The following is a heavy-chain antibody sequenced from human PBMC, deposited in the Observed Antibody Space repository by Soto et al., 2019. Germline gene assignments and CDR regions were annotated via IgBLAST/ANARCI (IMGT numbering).Heavy chain of an antibody. CDR2: IYHSGST. Sequence: QLQLQESGSGLVKPSQTLSLTCAVSGGSISSGGYSWSWIRQPPGKGLEWIGYIYHSGSTYYNPSLKSRVTISVDRSKNQFSLKLSSVTAADTAVYYCARSRRDGYRAMEVRAFDIWGQGTMVTVSS. J-gene: IGHJ3*02. D-gene: IGHD5-18*01. CDR3: ARSRRDGYRAMEVRAFDI. CDR1: GGSISSGGYS. V-gene: IGHV4-30-2*01.